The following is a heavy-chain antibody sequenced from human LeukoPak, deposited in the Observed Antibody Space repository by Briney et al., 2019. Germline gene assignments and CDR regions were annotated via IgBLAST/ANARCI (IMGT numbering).Heavy chain of an antibody. CDR1: GYSFTSYW. V-gene: IGHV5-51*01. J-gene: IGHJ4*02. CDR3: ARHYPGGDYFIDY. D-gene: IGHD4-17*01. CDR2: IYPDDSDT. Sequence: GESLKISCKGSGYSFTSYWIGWVRQMPGKGLEWVGIIYPDDSDTRYSPSFQDQVPISADKSISTAYLQWSSLKASDTAMYYCARHYPGGDYFIDYWGQGTLVTVSS.